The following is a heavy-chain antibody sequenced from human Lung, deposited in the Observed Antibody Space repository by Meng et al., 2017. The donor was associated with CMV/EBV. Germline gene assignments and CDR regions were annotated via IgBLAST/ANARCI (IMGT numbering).Heavy chain of an antibody. J-gene: IGHJ6*02. CDR3: ARTGTSANYYYYYGMDV. CDR1: GFTFSDYY. D-gene: IGHD1/OR15-1a*01. V-gene: IGHV3-11*01. Sequence: SCAASGFTFSDYYMSWIRQAPGKGLEWVSYISSSGSTIYYADSVKGRFTISRDNAKNSLYLQMNSLSAEDTAVYYCARTGTSANYYYYYGMDVWGQGTTVTVSS. CDR2: ISSSGSTI.